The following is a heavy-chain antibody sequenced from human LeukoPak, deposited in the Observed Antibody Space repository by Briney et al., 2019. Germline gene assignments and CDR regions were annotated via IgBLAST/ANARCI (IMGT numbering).Heavy chain of an antibody. CDR3: ARSGYDRYYYYMDV. J-gene: IGHJ6*03. CDR2: IYTSGST. D-gene: IGHD5-12*01. V-gene: IGHV4-4*07. CDR1: GGSISSYY. Sequence: SETLSLTCTVSGGSISSYYWSWIRQPAGKGPEWIGRIYTSGSTNYNPSLKSRVTMSVDTSKNQFSLKLSSVTAADTAVYYCARSGYDRYYYYMDVWGKGTTVTVSS.